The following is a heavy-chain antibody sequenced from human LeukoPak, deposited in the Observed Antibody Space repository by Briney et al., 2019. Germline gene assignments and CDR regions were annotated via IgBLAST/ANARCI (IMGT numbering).Heavy chain of an antibody. CDR3: ARVARYQLLLGYAFDI. CDR1: GFTFDEYV. Sequence: PGGALRLSCAGSGFTFDEYVMSGVGQARGKGVEGVSGINWYGGRTCYADSVKRRLTISRDNAKNSLYLQMNSLRAEDTALYYCARVARYQLLLGYAFDIWGQGTMVTVSS. CDR2: INWYGGRT. J-gene: IGHJ3*02. V-gene: IGHV3-20*04. D-gene: IGHD2-2*01.